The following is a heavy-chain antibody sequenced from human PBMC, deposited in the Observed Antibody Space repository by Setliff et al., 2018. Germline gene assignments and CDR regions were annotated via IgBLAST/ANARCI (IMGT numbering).Heavy chain of an antibody. CDR2: INPSGGPT. CDR1: GYTLTNYY. CDR3: ARAPLESGYYYGQGHYFDN. D-gene: IGHD5-18*01. V-gene: IGHV1-46*01. J-gene: IGHJ4*02. Sequence: GASVKVSCKASGYTLTNYYMHWVRQAPGQGLEWMGIINPSGGPTRYAQKFPGRVTMTKDTSTTSVYLELSSLRSEDTALYYCARAPLESGYYYGQGHYFDNWGQGTLVTVSS.